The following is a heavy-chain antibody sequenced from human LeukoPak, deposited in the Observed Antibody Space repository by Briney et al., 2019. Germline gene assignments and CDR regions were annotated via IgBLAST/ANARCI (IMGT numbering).Heavy chain of an antibody. CDR1: GYTFTGYY. V-gene: IGHV1-2*02. CDR2: INPNSGGT. J-gene: IGHJ4*02. CDR3: ARDRQQLGYFDY. Sequence: ASVKVSCKASGYTFTGYYMHWVRQAPGQGLEWMGWINPNSGGTNYAQKFQGRVTMTRDMSTSTVYMELSSLRSEDTAVYYCARDRQQLGYFDYWGQGTLVTVSS. D-gene: IGHD6-13*01.